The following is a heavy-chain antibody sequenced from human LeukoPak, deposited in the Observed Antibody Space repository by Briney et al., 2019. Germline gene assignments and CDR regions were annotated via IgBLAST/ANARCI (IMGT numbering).Heavy chain of an antibody. V-gene: IGHV3-23*01. CDR2: ISGDGTRT. D-gene: IGHD3-16*01. J-gene: IGHJ4*02. CDR3: AKWPEGAMDYFDY. Sequence: GGSLKLSCEASGFRFSSYPMTWARQAPVKGLEWVSAISGDGTRTYYADSVKGRFTISRDNSENALYLEMSSLRVEDTAIYYCAKWPEGAMDYFDYWGQGTLVTVSS. CDR1: GFRFSSYP.